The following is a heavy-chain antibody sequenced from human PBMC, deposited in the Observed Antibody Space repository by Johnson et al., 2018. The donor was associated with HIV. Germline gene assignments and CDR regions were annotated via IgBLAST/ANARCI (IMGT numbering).Heavy chain of an antibody. CDR3: TTGGGYVVGDAFDI. Sequence: QVQLVESGGGVVQPGRSLRLSCAASGFTFRSYAMHWVRQAPGKGLEWVAVISYDGSNKYYADSVKGRFTISRDDSKNTLYLQMNSLKTEDTAVYYCTTGGGYVVGDAFDIWGQGTMVTVSS. CDR1: GFTFRSYA. V-gene: IGHV3-30*03. CDR2: ISYDGSNK. D-gene: IGHD3-22*01. J-gene: IGHJ3*02.